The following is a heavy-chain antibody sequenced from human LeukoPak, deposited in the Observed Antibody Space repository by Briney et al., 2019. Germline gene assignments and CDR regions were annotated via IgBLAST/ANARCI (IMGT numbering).Heavy chain of an antibody. Sequence: EGSLRLSCAASGFTFSSYGMHWVRQAPGKGLEWVAVISYDGSNKYYADSVKGLFTISRDNSKNTLYLQMNSLRAEDTAVYYCAKNGHSSGWFGDYWGQGTLVTVSS. CDR2: ISYDGSNK. CDR1: GFTFSSYG. D-gene: IGHD6-19*01. CDR3: AKNGHSSGWFGDY. V-gene: IGHV3-30*18. J-gene: IGHJ4*02.